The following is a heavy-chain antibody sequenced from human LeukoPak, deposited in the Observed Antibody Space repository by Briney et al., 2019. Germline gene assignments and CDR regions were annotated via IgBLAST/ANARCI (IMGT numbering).Heavy chain of an antibody. J-gene: IGHJ4*02. CDR2: ISGSGGST. CDR3: AKGRHYYDSSGYYSFDY. Sequence: GGSLRLSCAASGFAFSSYEMNWVRQAPGKGLEWVSVISGSGGSTSYADSVKGRLTISRDNSKNTLFLQMNSLRAEDTAVYYCAKGRHYYDSSGYYSFDYWGQGTLVTVSS. V-gene: IGHV3-23*01. D-gene: IGHD3-22*01. CDR1: GFAFSSYE.